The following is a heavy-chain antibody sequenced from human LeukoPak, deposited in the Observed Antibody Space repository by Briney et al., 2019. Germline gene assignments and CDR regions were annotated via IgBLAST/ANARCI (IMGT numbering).Heavy chain of an antibody. Sequence: ASVKVSCKASGYTFTSYDINWVRQATGQGLEWMGWMNPNSGNTGYAQKFQGRVTMTRDTSISTAYMELSRLRSDDTAVYYCARDTTLNYYGSGSSFNWFDPWGQGTLVTVSS. CDR3: ARDTTLNYYGSGSSFNWFDP. J-gene: IGHJ5*02. CDR2: MNPNSGNT. CDR1: GYTFTSYD. V-gene: IGHV1-8*01. D-gene: IGHD3-10*01.